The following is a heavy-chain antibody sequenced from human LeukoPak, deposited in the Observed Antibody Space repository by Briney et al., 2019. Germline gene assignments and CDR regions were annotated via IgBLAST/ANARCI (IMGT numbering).Heavy chain of an antibody. CDR2: INPNSGGT. CDR3: ARAPPGDYEAFDI. D-gene: IGHD4-17*01. J-gene: IGHJ3*02. Sequence: ASVKVSCKASGYTFTGYYMHWVRQAPGQGLEWMGWINPNSGGTNYAQKFQGRVTMTRDTSISTAYKELSRLRSDDTAVYYCARAPPGDYEAFDIWGQGTMVTVSS. V-gene: IGHV1-2*02. CDR1: GYTFTGYY.